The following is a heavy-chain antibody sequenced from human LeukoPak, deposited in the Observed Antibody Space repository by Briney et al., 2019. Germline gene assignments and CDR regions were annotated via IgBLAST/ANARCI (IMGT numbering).Heavy chain of an antibody. CDR1: GYTFTSYY. D-gene: IGHD3-16*01. Sequence: GASVKVSCKASGYTFTSYYMHWVRQAPGQGLGWMGIINPSGGSTSYAQKFQGRVTMTRDTSTSTVYMELSSLRSEDTAVYYCARPLIRGNYYYGMDVWGQGTTVTVSS. V-gene: IGHV1-46*01. CDR2: INPSGGST. J-gene: IGHJ6*02. CDR3: ARPLIRGNYYYGMDV.